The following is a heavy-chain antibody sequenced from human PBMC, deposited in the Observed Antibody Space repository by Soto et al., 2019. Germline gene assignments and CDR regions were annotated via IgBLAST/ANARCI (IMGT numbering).Heavy chain of an antibody. D-gene: IGHD6-13*01. CDR3: ARLSSTWPYYYGMDV. CDR1: GYTFSSYS. V-gene: IGHV1-3*01. Sequence: ASVKVSCKASGYTFSSYSMQWVRQAPGQRLEWMGWINAGNGNTKYSQKFQGRVTITSDSSASTAYMELSGLKSEDTAVYYCARLSSTWPYYYGMDVWGQGTTVTVSS. J-gene: IGHJ6*02. CDR2: INAGNGNT.